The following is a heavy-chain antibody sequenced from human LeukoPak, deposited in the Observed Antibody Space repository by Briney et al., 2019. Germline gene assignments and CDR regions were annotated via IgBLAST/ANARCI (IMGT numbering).Heavy chain of an antibody. CDR2: IKEDGSKK. V-gene: IGHV3-7*01. Sequence: GGSLRLSCSASGFTFSDYWMSWVRQAPGKGLEWVANIKEDGSKKHHVDSVKGRFTIYRDNSKNSLYLQMNSLRAEDTAVYYCARKFPVDYWGQGTLVTVSS. CDR1: GFTFSDYW. J-gene: IGHJ4*02. CDR3: ARKFPVDY.